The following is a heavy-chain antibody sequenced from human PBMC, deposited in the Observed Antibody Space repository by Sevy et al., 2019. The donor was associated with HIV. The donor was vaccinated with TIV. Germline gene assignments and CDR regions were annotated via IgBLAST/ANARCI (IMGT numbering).Heavy chain of an antibody. Sequence: GGSLRLSCAASGFTFSDYYMSWIRQAPGEGLEWVSFISSTGSTIYYADSVKGRFTISRDNAQNSLYLQMNSLRGEDTAVYYCARDMGAVTYYYYGMDVWGQGTTVTVSS. CDR1: GFTFSDYY. CDR3: ARDMGAVTYYYYGMDV. J-gene: IGHJ6*02. V-gene: IGHV3-11*01. D-gene: IGHD1-26*01. CDR2: ISSTGSTI.